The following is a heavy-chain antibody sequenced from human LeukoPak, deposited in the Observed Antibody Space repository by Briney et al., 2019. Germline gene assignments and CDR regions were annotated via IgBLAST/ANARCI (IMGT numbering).Heavy chain of an antibody. CDR3: AKGIAEESLFDS. CDR2: ISGSGAST. Sequence: GGSLRLSCAASGFTFSSHAMSWVRQAPGKGLEWVSAISGSGASTYYADSVKGRFTISRDNSKNTLYLQVNSLRAEDTAVYYCAKGIAEESLFDSWGQGTLVTVSS. CDR1: GFTFSSHA. V-gene: IGHV3-23*01. D-gene: IGHD6-13*01. J-gene: IGHJ4*02.